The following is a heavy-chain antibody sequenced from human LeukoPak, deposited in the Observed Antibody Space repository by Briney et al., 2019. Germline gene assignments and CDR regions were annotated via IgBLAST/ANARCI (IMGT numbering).Heavy chain of an antibody. CDR1: GGSISSYY. V-gene: IGHV4-59*01. CDR3: ARDVGYSYDFDYYYMDV. D-gene: IGHD5-18*01. CDR2: IYYSGST. J-gene: IGHJ6*03. Sequence: SETLSLTCTVSGGSISSYYWSWIRQAPGKGLEWIGYIYYSGSTNYNPSLKSRVTISVDTSKNQFSLKLSSVTAADTAVYYCARDVGYSYDFDYYYMDVWGKGTTVTVSS.